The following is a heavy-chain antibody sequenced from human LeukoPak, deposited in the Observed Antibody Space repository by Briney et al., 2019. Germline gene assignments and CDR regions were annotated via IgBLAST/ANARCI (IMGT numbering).Heavy chain of an antibody. CDR1: GGSITNYY. V-gene: IGHV4-59*01. J-gene: IGHJ4*02. CDR2: IHYSGST. Sequence: SETLSLTCTVSGGSITNYYWTWIRQPPGKGLEWIGYIHYSGSTNYNPSLKSRVTISVDTSKNQFSLKLSSVTADTAVYYCAIWAGATYYWGQGTLVTVSS. CDR3: AIWAGATYY. D-gene: IGHD1-26*01.